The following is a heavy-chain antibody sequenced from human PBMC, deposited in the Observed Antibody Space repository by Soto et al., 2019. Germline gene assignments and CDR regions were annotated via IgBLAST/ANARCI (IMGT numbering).Heavy chain of an antibody. V-gene: IGHV3-21*01. J-gene: IGHJ4*02. Sequence: EVQLVESGGGLVKPGGSPRLSCAASGFIFSSYSMNWVRQAPGKGLEWVSSISSSSTYTYYAESAKGRFTISRDSAKNSLFLEMTSLRAEDTAVYYCARDRCSGGSCYSIDYWGQGTLVTVSS. D-gene: IGHD2-15*01. CDR1: GFIFSSYS. CDR3: ARDRCSGGSCYSIDY. CDR2: ISSSSTYT.